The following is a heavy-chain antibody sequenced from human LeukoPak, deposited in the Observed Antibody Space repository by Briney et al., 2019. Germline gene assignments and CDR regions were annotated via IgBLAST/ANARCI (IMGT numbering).Heavy chain of an antibody. J-gene: IGHJ4*02. D-gene: IGHD5-24*01. Sequence: GRSLRLSCAASGFTFSNYWMHWVRQVPGMGLVWVSRIYRDGSNTDYADSVKGRFIISRDNVKNTLYLQMNSLRADDTAVYYCARDGDAYNFDFWGQGALVTVSS. V-gene: IGHV3-74*01. CDR1: GFTFSNYW. CDR3: ARDGDAYNFDF. CDR2: IYRDGSNT.